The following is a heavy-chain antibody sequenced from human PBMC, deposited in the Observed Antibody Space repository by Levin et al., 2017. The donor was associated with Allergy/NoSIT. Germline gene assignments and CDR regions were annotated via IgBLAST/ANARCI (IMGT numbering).Heavy chain of an antibody. CDR2: IIPILGIA. Sequence: KISCKASGGTFSSYTISWVRQAPGQGLEWMGRIIPILGIANYAQKFQGRVTITADKSTSTAYMELSSLRSEDTAVYYCARVEAVAGTYYGMDVWGQGTTVTVSS. CDR3: ARVEAVAGTYYGMDV. CDR1: GGTFSSYT. J-gene: IGHJ6*02. V-gene: IGHV1-69*02. D-gene: IGHD6-19*01.